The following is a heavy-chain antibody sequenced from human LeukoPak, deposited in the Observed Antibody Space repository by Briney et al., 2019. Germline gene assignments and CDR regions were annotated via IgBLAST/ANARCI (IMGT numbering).Heavy chain of an antibody. Sequence: ASVKVSCKASGYTFTSYGITWVRQAPGQGLEWMGRINAYSGNTNYAQKFQGRVTMTTDTSTSTAYMELRSLRSDDTAVYFCARDTEYCSGGSCYSNWGQGTLVTVSS. J-gene: IGHJ4*02. CDR3: ARDTEYCSGGSCYSN. V-gene: IGHV1-18*01. CDR1: GYTFTSYG. D-gene: IGHD2-15*01. CDR2: INAYSGNT.